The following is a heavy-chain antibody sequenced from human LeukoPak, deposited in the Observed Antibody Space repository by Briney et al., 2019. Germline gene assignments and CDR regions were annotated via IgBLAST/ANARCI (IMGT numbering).Heavy chain of an antibody. CDR2: IIPIFGTA. Sequence: ASVKVSSKASGGTFSSYAISWVRQAPGQGLEWMGGIIPIFGTANYAQKFQGRVTITADESTSTAYMELSSLRSEDTAVYYCAVAYCGGDCYYRPFDYWGQGTLVTVSS. CDR1: GGTFSSYA. D-gene: IGHD2-21*02. V-gene: IGHV1-69*13. CDR3: AVAYCGGDCYYRPFDY. J-gene: IGHJ4*02.